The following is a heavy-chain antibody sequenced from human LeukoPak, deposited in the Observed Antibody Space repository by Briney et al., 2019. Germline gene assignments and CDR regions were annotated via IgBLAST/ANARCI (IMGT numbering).Heavy chain of an antibody. Sequence: GGSLRLSCAASGFTFNSYSMNWVRQAPGKGLEWVSSISSSSSYIYYADSVKGRFTISRDNAKNSLYLQMNSLRAEDTAVYYCARLKDIVVVVAADFYYYGMDVWGQGTTVTVSS. CDR3: ARLKDIVVVVAADFYYYGMDV. V-gene: IGHV3-21*01. CDR2: ISSSSSYI. J-gene: IGHJ6*02. CDR1: GFTFNSYS. D-gene: IGHD2-15*01.